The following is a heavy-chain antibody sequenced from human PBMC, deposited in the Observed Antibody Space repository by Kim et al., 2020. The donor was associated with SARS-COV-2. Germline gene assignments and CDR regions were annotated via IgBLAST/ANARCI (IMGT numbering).Heavy chain of an antibody. CDR3: AKASITMIVVAPDY. CDR2: ISGSGGST. J-gene: IGHJ4*02. CDR1: GFTFSSYA. Sequence: GGSLRLSCAASGFTFSSYAMSWVRQAPGKGLEWVSAISGSGGSTYYADSVKGRFTISRDNSKNTLYLQMNSLRAEDTAVYYCAKASITMIVVAPDYWGQGTLGNGSP. V-gene: IGHV3-23*01. D-gene: IGHD3-22*01.